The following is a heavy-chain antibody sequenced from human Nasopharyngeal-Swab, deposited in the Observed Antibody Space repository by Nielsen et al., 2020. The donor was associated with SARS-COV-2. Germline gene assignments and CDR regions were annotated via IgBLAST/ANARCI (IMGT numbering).Heavy chain of an antibody. CDR2: FSYTGIT. Sequence: SETLSLTCTVSGGSISSGSIRSYYWSWIRQPPGKGLEWIGYFSYTGITNYNPSLKRRVTISVDLSKNQFSLKLSSVAAADTAVYYCAREVVGGLVDSWGQGTLVTVSS. CDR1: GGSISSGSIRSYY. J-gene: IGHJ4*02. V-gene: IGHV4-61*01. D-gene: IGHD1-26*01. CDR3: AREVVGGLVDS.